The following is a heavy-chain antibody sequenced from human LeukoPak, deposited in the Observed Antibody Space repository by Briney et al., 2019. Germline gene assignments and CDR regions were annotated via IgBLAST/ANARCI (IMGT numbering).Heavy chain of an antibody. CDR3: AKGGYSSRHYYYYYMDV. D-gene: IGHD6-13*01. J-gene: IGHJ6*03. CDR2: ISGSGGST. V-gene: IGHV3-23*01. CDR1: GFTFSSYA. Sequence: GGSLRLSCAASGFTFSSYAMSWVRQAPGKGLEWVSAISGSGGSTYYADSVKGRFTISRDNSKNTLYLQMNSLRAEDTAVYYCAKGGYSSRHYYYYYMDVWGKGTTVTISS.